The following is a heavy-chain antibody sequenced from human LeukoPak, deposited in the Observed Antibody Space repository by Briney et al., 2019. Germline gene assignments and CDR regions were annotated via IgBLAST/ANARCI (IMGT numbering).Heavy chain of an antibody. V-gene: IGHV4-4*02. J-gene: IGHJ3*02. CDR3: ASYCSGGSCYGAFDI. Sequence: SGTLSLTCAVSGGSISSSNWWSWVRQPPGKGLEWIGEIYHSGSTNYNPSLKSRVTISVDKSKNQFSLELSSVTAADTAVYYCASYCSGGSCYGAFDIWGQGTMVTVSS. CDR2: IYHSGST. D-gene: IGHD2-15*01. CDR1: GGSISSSNW.